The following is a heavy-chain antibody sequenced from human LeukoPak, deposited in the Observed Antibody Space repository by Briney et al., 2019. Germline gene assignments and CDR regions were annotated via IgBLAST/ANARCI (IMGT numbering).Heavy chain of an antibody. J-gene: IGHJ6*03. D-gene: IGHD2-15*01. CDR1: GYTFTSYA. Sequence: VSVKVSCKASGYTFTSYAISWVRQAPGQGLEWMGWISGHNDDTNYAQRLQGRVTMTTDTSTSTAYMELRSLRSDDTAVYYCARAGYCSGGSCYPYYYYYYMDVWGKGTTVTVSS. CDR3: ARAGYCSGGSCYPYYYYYYMDV. V-gene: IGHV1-18*01. CDR2: ISGHNDDT.